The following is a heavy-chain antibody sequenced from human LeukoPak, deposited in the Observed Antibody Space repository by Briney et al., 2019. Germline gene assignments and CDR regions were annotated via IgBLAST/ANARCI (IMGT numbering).Heavy chain of an antibody. J-gene: IGHJ6*03. CDR3: ARDPGAGRGYYYYYMDV. CDR2: ISYDGSNK. V-gene: IGHV3-30-3*01. D-gene: IGHD1-26*01. Sequence: GGSLRLPCAASGFTFSSYAMHWVRQAPGKGLEWVAVISYDGSNKYYADSVKGRFTISRDNSKNTLYLQMNSLRAEDTAVYYCARDPGAGRGYYYYYMDVWGKGTTVTVSS. CDR1: GFTFSSYA.